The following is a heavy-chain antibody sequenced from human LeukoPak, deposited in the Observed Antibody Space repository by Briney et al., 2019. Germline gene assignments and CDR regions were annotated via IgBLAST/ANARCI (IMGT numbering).Heavy chain of an antibody. J-gene: IGHJ6*02. Sequence: SQTLSLTCAVSGGSISSGGYSWSWIRQPPGKGLEWIGYIHHSGSTYYNPSLKSRVTISVDTSKNLFSLKVSSVTAADTAVYYCARGRSNYYGMDVWGQGTTVTVSS. CDR1: GGSISSGGYS. V-gene: IGHV4-30-2*02. D-gene: IGHD3-16*01. CDR3: ARGRSNYYGMDV. CDR2: IHHSGST.